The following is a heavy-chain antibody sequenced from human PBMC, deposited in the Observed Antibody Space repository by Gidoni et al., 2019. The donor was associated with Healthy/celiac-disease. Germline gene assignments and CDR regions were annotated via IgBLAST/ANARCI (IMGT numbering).Heavy chain of an antibody. CDR3: ARSTSGSYDY. V-gene: IGHV3-74*01. J-gene: IGHJ4*02. D-gene: IGHD1-26*01. Sequence: EVQLVESGGGLVQPGGSLSLSCAASGFTFSSYWMHWVRQAPGKRLVGVSRINSDGSSTSYADSVKGRFTISRDNAKNTLYLQMNSLRAEDTAVYYCARSTSGSYDYWGQGTLVTVSS. CDR1: GFTFSSYW. CDR2: INSDGSST.